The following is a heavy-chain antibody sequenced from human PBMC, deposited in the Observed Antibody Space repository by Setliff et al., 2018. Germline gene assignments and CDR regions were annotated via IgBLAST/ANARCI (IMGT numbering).Heavy chain of an antibody. CDR2: ISDSGGST. CDR3: AKIRYYYDSSGYYYRFDYFYYYMDV. D-gene: IGHD3-22*01. CDR1: GFTFSSYA. J-gene: IGHJ6*03. Sequence: GESLRLSCAASGFTFSSYAMSWVRQAPGKGLEWVSTISDSGGSTYYADSMKGRFTISRDNSKNTLYLQMNSLRAEDTAVYYCAKIRYYYDSSGYYYRFDYFYYYMDVWGKGTTVTVSS. V-gene: IGHV3-23*01.